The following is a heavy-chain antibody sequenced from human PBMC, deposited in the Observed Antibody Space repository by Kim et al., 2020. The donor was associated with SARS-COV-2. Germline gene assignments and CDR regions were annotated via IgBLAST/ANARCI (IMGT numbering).Heavy chain of an antibody. J-gene: IGHJ4*02. V-gene: IGHV4-38-2*02. Sequence: SETLSLTCNVSGYSISRAYYWGWIRQPPGKGLEWIGSMFHSGFTYYNPSLRSRIAISVDTSKNQFSLELSSVTAADTAVYFCARETHPRPNFDYWGQGTQVTVSS. CDR1: GYSISRAYY. CDR2: MFHSGFT. CDR3: ARETHPRPNFDY.